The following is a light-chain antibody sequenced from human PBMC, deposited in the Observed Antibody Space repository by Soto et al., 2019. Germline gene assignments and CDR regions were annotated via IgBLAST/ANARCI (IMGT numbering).Light chain of an antibody. J-gene: IGLJ2*01. CDR1: SSDVGGYDF. CDR3: SSYAGSTI. CDR2: ELT. V-gene: IGLV2-8*01. Sequence: QSALTQPPSASGSPGQSVTISCTGTSSDVGGYDFVSWYQQHPGKAPKLVIYELTRRPSGVPDRFSGSKSGNTASLTVSGLQAEDEAVYYCSSYAGSTIFGGGTKLTVL.